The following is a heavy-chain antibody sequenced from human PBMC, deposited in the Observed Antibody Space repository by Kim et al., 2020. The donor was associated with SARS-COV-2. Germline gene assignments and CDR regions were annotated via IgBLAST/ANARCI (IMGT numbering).Heavy chain of an antibody. D-gene: IGHD3-10*01. J-gene: IGHJ6*02. Sequence: GGSLRLSCAASGFTFSSYWMSWVRQAPGKGLEWVANIKQDGSEKYYVDSVKGRFTISRDNAKNSLYLQMNSLRAEDTAVYYCARDSRDGSGSYYPAYYYGMDVWGQGTTVTVSS. CDR2: IKQDGSEK. CDR1: GFTFSSYW. V-gene: IGHV3-7*01. CDR3: ARDSRDGSGSYYPAYYYGMDV.